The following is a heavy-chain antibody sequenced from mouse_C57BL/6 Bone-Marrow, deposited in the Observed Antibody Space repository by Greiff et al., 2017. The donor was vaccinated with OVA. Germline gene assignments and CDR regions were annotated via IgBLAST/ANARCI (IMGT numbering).Heavy chain of an antibody. CDR3: ARGYYGSSFLAY. CDR1: GYTFTSYW. J-gene: IGHJ3*01. V-gene: IGHV1-50*01. CDR2: IDPSDSYT. Sequence: QVQLQQPGAELVKPGASVKLSCKASGYTFTSYWMQWVKQRPGQGLEWTGEIDPSDSYTTYNQKFKGKATLTVDTSASTAYMQLSSLTSEDSAVYYCARGYYGSSFLAYWGQGTLVTVSA. D-gene: IGHD1-1*01.